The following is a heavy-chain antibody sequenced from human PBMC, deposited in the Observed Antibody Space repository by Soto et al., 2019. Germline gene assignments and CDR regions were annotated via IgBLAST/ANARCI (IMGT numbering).Heavy chain of an antibody. Sequence: SETLSLTCTVSGDSISSVYYYWSWVRQSPGKGLEWIGCIYYSGTTYYNPSLETRLTMSVDTSKNQFSLRLSSVTAADTAVYYCARAQGSGFLVSWGQGTLVTVSS. D-gene: IGHD3-10*01. CDR2: IYYSGTT. CDR1: GDSISSVYYY. J-gene: IGHJ4*02. V-gene: IGHV4-30-4*01. CDR3: ARAQGSGFLVS.